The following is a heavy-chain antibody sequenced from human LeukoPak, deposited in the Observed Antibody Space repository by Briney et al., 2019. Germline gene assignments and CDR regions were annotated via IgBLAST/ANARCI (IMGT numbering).Heavy chain of an antibody. CDR3: AKEAGYSGYDYPDY. V-gene: IGHV3-23*01. CDR2: ISGSGYST. D-gene: IGHD5-12*01. Sequence: GGSLRLSCAASGFTFSSYTMSWVRQAPGKGLEWVSAISGSGYSTYYADSVKGRFTTSRDNSKNTLYLQMNSLRAEDTAVYYCAKEAGYSGYDYPDYWGQGTLVTVSS. CDR1: GFTFSSYT. J-gene: IGHJ4*02.